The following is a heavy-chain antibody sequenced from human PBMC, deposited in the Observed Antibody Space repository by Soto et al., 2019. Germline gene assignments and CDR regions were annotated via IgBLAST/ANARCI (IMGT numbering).Heavy chain of an antibody. J-gene: IGHJ6*02. CDR2: ISAYNGNT. CDR3: ARLGYCISTSCPYYYYGMDV. Sequence: QVQLVQSGAEVKKPGASVKVSCKASGYTFTSYGISWVRQAPGQGLEWMGWISAYNGNTNYAQKLQGRVTMTTDTSTSTAYMELRSLRSDDTAVYYCARLGYCISTSCPYYYYGMDVWGQGTTVTVSS. D-gene: IGHD2-2*01. V-gene: IGHV1-18*01. CDR1: GYTFTSYG.